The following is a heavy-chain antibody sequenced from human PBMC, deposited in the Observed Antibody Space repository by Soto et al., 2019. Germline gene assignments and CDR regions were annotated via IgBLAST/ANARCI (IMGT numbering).Heavy chain of an antibody. CDR3: ARMAPTPDY. V-gene: IGHV4-4*02. CDR2: IYHSGST. J-gene: IGHJ4*02. Sequence: QVQLQESGPGLVKPSGTLSLTCAVSGGSISSSNWWSWVRQPPGKGLEWIGEIYHSGSTNYNPSPKSRGTISVDKTNNKFSQKQSSVTAADTAVYYCARMAPTPDYWGQGTLVTVSS. CDR1: GGSISSSNW.